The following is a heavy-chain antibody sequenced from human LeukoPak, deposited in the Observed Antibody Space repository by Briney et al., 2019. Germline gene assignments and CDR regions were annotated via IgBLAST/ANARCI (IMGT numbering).Heavy chain of an antibody. CDR3: ARDGGSGNPRFDS. J-gene: IGHJ4*02. V-gene: IGHV3-53*01. CDR2: IYRGGNT. CDR1: GFIISSNY. Sequence: SGGSLRLSCAASGFIISSNYISWVRQAPGKGLEWVSVIYRGGNTYYADSVKGRFTISRDNSKNTLYLQMNSLRAEDTAVYYCARDGGSGNPRFDSWGQGTLVTVSS. D-gene: IGHD3-10*01.